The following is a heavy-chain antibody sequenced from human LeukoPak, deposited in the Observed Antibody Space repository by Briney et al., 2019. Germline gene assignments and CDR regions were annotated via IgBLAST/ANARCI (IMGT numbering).Heavy chain of an antibody. V-gene: IGHV4-34*01. Sequence: SETLSLTCAVYGGSFSGYYWSWIRQPPGKGLEWIEEINHSGSTNYNPSLKSRVTISVDTSKNQFSLKLSSVTAADTAVYYCARGREQQHKLFDPWGQGTLVTVSS. D-gene: IGHD6-13*01. CDR1: GGSFSGYY. J-gene: IGHJ5*02. CDR3: ARGREQQHKLFDP. CDR2: INHSGST.